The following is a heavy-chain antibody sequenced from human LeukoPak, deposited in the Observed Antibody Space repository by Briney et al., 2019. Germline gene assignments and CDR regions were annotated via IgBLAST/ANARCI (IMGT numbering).Heavy chain of an antibody. CDR1: GFTFSSYA. J-gene: IGHJ3*02. Sequence: GGSLRLSCAASGFTFSSYAMSWVRQAPGKGLEWVSAISGSGGSTYYADSVKGRFTISRDNAKNSLYLQMNSLRAEDTAVYYCARDRNRYYYDSSPDAFDIWGQGTMVTVSS. D-gene: IGHD3-22*01. CDR2: ISGSGGST. V-gene: IGHV3-23*01. CDR3: ARDRNRYYYDSSPDAFDI.